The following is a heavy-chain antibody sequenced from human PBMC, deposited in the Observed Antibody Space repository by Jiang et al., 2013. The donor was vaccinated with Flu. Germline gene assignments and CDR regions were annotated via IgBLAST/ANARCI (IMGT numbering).Heavy chain of an antibody. CDR2: IYYSGST. V-gene: IGHV4-39*01. Sequence: GPGLVKPSETLSLICNVSGGSITTNNYYWGWIRQPPGKGLEWIGSIYYSGSTYYNPSLKSRVTISVDTSKNQFSLKLSSVTAADTAVYYCARTDYDSVWGTYRIQSFDPWGQGTLVTVSS. CDR3: ARTDYDSVWGTYRIQSFDP. J-gene: IGHJ5*02. D-gene: IGHD3-16*02. CDR1: GGSITTNNYY.